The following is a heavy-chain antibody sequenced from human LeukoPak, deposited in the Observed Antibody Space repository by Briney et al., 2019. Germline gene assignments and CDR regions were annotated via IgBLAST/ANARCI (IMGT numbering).Heavy chain of an antibody. CDR2: INSNSGDT. CDR1: EYTLSGHY. CDR3: ARELSMVGGVPGGGFQH. V-gene: IGHV1-2*02. D-gene: IGHD3-10*01. J-gene: IGHJ1*01. Sequence: ASVKVSCKASEYTLSGHYMHWVRQAPGQGLEWMGWINSNSGDTIYVQNFQGRVTKTRDTSGTTVYMDLSSLRSDDTAVYYCARELSMVGGVPGGGFQHWGQGTLVIVSS.